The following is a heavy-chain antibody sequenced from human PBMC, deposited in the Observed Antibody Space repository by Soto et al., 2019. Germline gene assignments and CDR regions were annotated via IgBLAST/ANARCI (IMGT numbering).Heavy chain of an antibody. J-gene: IGHJ4*02. V-gene: IGHV3-66*01. D-gene: IGHD6-19*01. CDR1: GFTVSSNY. CDR2: IYSGGST. Sequence: EVQLVESGGGLVQPGGSLRLSCAASGFTVSSNYMSWVRQAPGKGLEWVSVIYSGGSTYYADSVKGRFTISRDNSKNTLYLQMNSLRADDTAVYYCARDKGYSSGWYPLWGQGTLVTVSS. CDR3: ARDKGYSSGWYPL.